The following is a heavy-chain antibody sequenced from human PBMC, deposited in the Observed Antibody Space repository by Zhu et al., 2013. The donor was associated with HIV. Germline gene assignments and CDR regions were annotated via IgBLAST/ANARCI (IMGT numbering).Heavy chain of an antibody. CDR1: GGSISSSSYY. J-gene: IGHJ5*02. D-gene: IGHD3-10*01. V-gene: IGHV4-39*07. CDR2: IYYSGST. CDR3: ARLETDRPLRGVIRGVSHNWFDP. Sequence: VQLQESGPGLVKPSETLSLTCTVSGGSISSSSYYWGWIRQPPGKGLEWIGSIYYSGSTYYNPSLKSRVTISVDTSKNQFSLKLSSVTAADTAVYYCARLETDRPLRGVIRGVSHNWFDPWGQGTLVTVSS.